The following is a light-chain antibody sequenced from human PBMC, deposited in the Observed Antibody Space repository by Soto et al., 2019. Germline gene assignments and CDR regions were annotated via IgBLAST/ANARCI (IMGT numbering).Light chain of an antibody. J-gene: IGKJ1*01. V-gene: IGKV3-15*01. CDR1: QSVSSK. Sequence: EIVMTQSPATLSVSPGETATLSCRASQSVSSKLAWYQQKPGQAPRLLIYDASIRATGIPDRFIDSGSGTEFTLTITSLQSEDFAVYYCQRYSDWPPWTFGQGTKVEIK. CDR3: QRYSDWPPWT. CDR2: DAS.